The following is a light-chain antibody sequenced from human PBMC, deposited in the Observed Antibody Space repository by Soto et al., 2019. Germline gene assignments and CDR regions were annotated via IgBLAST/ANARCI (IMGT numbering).Light chain of an antibody. CDR3: QQSYSTPHT. V-gene: IGKV1-39*01. CDR1: QSISSY. Sequence: DLQMTQSPSSLSASVRDRVTITCRASQSISSYLNWYQQKPGKAPKLLIYAASSLQSEVPSRFSGSGSGTDFTLTISSLQPEDFATYYCQQSYSTPHTFGQGTKLEIK. J-gene: IGKJ2*01. CDR2: AAS.